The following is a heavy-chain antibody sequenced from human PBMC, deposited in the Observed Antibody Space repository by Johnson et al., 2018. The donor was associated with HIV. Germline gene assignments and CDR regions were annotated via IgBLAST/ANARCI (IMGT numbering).Heavy chain of an antibody. CDR2: ISYDGSNK. CDR1: GFTFSSYA. CDR3: ARVTMIVVVMQAFDI. Sequence: QMLLVESGGGVVQPGRSLRLSCAASGFTFSSYAMHWVRQAPGKGLEWVAVISYDGSNKYYADSVKGRFTISSDNSKNTLYLQMNSLRAEDTAVYYCARVTMIVVVMQAFDIWGQGTMVTVSS. V-gene: IGHV3-30-3*01. D-gene: IGHD3-22*01. J-gene: IGHJ3*02.